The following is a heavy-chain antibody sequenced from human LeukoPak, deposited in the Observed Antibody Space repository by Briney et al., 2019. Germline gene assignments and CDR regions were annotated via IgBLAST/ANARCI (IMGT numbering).Heavy chain of an antibody. J-gene: IGHJ4*02. Sequence: PGGSLRLSCAASGFTFSNFAMSWVRQAPGKGLQWVSAISDSGGGTFYADSVKGRFTISRDNSKNTLYLQMNSQRAEDTAVYYCAKVGVGWVAFEYWGQGTLVTVSS. CDR2: ISDSGGGT. CDR3: AKVGVGWVAFEY. CDR1: GFTFSNFA. D-gene: IGHD3-16*01. V-gene: IGHV3-23*01.